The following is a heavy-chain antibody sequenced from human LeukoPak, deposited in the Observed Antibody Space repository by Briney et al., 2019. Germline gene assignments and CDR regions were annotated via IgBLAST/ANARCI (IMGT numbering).Heavy chain of an antibody. J-gene: IGHJ5*02. CDR2: INHSGST. CDR3: ARHRGVWFDP. V-gene: IGHV4-34*01. CDR1: GGSFSGYY. Sequence: SETLSLTCAVYGGSFSGYYWSWIRQPPGKGLEWIGEINHSGSTNYNPSLKSRVTISVDTSKNQFSLKLSSVTAADTAVYYCARHRGVWFDPWGQGTLVTVSS.